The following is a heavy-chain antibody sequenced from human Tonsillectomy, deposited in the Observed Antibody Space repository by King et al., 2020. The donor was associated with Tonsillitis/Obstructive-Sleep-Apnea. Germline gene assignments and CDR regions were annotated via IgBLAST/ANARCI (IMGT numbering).Heavy chain of an antibody. V-gene: IGHV1-58*01. D-gene: IGHD4-17*01. CDR2: IVVGSGNT. Sequence: QLVQSGPEVKKPGTSVKVSCKASGFTFTSSAVQWVRQARGQRLEWVGWIVVGSGNTNYAQKLQERVTFTRDMSTSTAYMELSSLRSEDTAVYYCAAHGRHDYGDYMSAFDIWGQGTMVTVSS. J-gene: IGHJ3*02. CDR1: GFTFTSSA. CDR3: AAHGRHDYGDYMSAFDI.